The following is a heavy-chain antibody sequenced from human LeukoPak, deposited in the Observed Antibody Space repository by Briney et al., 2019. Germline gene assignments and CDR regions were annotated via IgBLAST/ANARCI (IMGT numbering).Heavy chain of an antibody. CDR1: GFTFSDYY. J-gene: IGHJ6*03. CDR2: ISGSGDSK. CDR3: ARDPGGWGAAGLAYMDV. D-gene: IGHD6-13*01. Sequence: PGGSLRLSCAASGFTFSDYYMSWIRQAPGKGLEWVSYISGSGDSKFYADSLKGRFTISRDNAKNSLYLQMNSLRAEDTAVYYCARDPGGWGAAGLAYMDVWGKGTTVTVSS. V-gene: IGHV3-11*04.